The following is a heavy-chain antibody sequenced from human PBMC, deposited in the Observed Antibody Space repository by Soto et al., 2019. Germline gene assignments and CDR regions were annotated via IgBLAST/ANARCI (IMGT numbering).Heavy chain of an antibody. CDR2: ISVYNGNI. V-gene: IGHV1-18*01. D-gene: IGHD3-10*01. CDR1: GYMFNTYG. Sequence: QVQLLQSGAEVKKPGASVKVSCKASGYMFNTYGITWVRQAPGQGLEWMGWISVYNGNIDYAQKFEGRVTMTIDTSTSTAYMELKSLTSVDTAVYYCARTYGSGDYFLPFEYWGQGTTVSVSS. J-gene: IGHJ4*02. CDR3: ARTYGSGDYFLPFEY.